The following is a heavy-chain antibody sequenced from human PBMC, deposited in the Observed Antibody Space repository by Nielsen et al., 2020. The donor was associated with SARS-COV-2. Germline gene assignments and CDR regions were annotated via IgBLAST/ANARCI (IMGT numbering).Heavy chain of an antibody. CDR3: ARARITMIVVVNAFDI. D-gene: IGHD3-22*01. J-gene: IGHJ3*02. Sequence: GESLKISCAASGFTFSSYAMSWVRQAPGKGLEWVSAISGSGGSTYYADSVKGRFTISRDNSKNTLYLQMNSLRAEDTAVYYCARARITMIVVVNAFDIWGQGTMVTVSS. CDR1: GFTFSSYA. CDR2: ISGSGGST. V-gene: IGHV3-23*01.